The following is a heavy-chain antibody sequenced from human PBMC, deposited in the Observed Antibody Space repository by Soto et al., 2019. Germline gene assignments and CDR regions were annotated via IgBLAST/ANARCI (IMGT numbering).Heavy chain of an antibody. D-gene: IGHD1-26*01. Sequence: GGSLRLSCATSGFTFSSYAMNWVRQAPGKGLEWVSSISGSGDSTYYADSVKGRFTISRDNSKNTLYLQMNSLRAEDTAVYYPVGGHFFDYWGQGTLVTVSS. CDR2: ISGSGDST. J-gene: IGHJ4*02. CDR1: GFTFSSYA. CDR3: VGGHFFDY. V-gene: IGHV3-23*01.